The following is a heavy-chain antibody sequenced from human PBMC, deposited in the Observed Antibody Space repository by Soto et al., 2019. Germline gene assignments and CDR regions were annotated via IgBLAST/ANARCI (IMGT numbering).Heavy chain of an antibody. Sequence: SETLSLTCAVSGHSISSGYYWGWIRQPPGKGLEWIGSFYHSGSTYYNPSLKSRVTISVDTSKNQFSLKLSSVTAADTAVYYCARGEYYGSGNYFDYWGQGTLVTVSS. V-gene: IGHV4-38-2*01. CDR2: FYHSGST. J-gene: IGHJ4*02. D-gene: IGHD3-10*01. CDR1: GHSISSGYY. CDR3: ARGEYYGSGNYFDY.